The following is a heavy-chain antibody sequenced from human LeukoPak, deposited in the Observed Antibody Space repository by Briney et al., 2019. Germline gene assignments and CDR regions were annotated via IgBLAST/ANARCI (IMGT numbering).Heavy chain of an antibody. J-gene: IGHJ6*02. CDR1: GFTFSSYA. V-gene: IGHV3-23*01. Sequence: GGSLRLSCAASGFTFSSYAMSWVRQAPGKGLEWVSGFSVSGGSTYYADSVKGRFTISRDNSKNTLYLRMNTLRAEDTAVYYCAKGVGYYYYGMDVWGQGTTVTVSS. CDR2: FSVSGGST. CDR3: AKGVGYYYYGMDV.